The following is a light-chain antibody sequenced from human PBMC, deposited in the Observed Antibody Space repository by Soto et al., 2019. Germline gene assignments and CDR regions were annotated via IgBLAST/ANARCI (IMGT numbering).Light chain of an antibody. Sequence: EIVLTLSPGTLSLSPGERATLSCRASQSVSSNYLAWYQQKPGQTPRLLIYGASSRATGIPDRFSGSGSGTDFTLTISRLEPEDFAVFYCQQYGSSPWTFGQGTKVEIK. CDR1: QSVSSNY. J-gene: IGKJ1*01. CDR2: GAS. CDR3: QQYGSSPWT. V-gene: IGKV3-20*01.